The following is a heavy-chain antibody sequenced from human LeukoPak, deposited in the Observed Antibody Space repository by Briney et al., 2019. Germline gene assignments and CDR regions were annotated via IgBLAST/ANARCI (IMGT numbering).Heavy chain of an antibody. Sequence: GGSLRLSCAGSGFAIESFTRTWVRQAPGKGEEWVALISDTGRDINYADSVRGRFTISRDNTKNSLFLQMDSLRVEDTAIYYCAKVLFSAYDKYLDSWGQGTLVTVSS. CDR3: AKVLFSAYDKYLDS. V-gene: IGHV3-21*04. D-gene: IGHD5-12*01. CDR1: GFAIESFT. CDR2: ISDTGRDI. J-gene: IGHJ4*02.